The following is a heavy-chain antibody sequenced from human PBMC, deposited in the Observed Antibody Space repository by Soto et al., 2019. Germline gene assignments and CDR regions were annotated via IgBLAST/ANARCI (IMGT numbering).Heavy chain of an antibody. CDR2: IYYSGST. D-gene: IGHD3-16*01. J-gene: IGHJ4*02. CDR3: ARRGDGALDY. V-gene: IGHV4-59*08. Sequence: PSETLSLTCTVSGGSISSYYWSWIRQPPGKGLEWIGYIYYSGSTNYNPSLKSRVTISVDTSKNQFSLKLSSVTAADTAVYYCARRGDGALDYWGQGTLVTVSS. CDR1: GGSISSYY.